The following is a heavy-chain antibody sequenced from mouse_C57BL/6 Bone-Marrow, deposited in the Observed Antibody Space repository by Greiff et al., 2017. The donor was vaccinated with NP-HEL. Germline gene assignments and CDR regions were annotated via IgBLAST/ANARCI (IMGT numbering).Heavy chain of an antibody. J-gene: IGHJ2*01. Sequence: EVQGVESGGGLVQPGGSLKLSCAASGFTFSDYGMHWVRQAPEKGLEWVAYISSGRSTIYYAATVKGRFTISRDKAKHTLFLQMTSLRSENTAMYYCARGLLFYFDYWGQGTTLTVSS. CDR3: ARGLLFYFDY. V-gene: IGHV5-17*01. CDR2: ISSGRSTI. CDR1: GFTFSDYG. D-gene: IGHD2-1*01.